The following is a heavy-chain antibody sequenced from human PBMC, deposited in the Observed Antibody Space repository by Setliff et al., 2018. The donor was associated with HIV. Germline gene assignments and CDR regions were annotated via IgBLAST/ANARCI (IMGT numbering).Heavy chain of an antibody. CDR2: IYYSGST. Sequence: SETLSLTCNVSGGSITNNNYYWGWIRQPPGKGLEWIASIYYSGSTSYNPALKSRVTMSVDAAKSQFFLKVASVTAADTAMYFCVRLYRGSTTKEKSDSWGQGMLVTAPQ. D-gene: IGHD1-26*01. CDR3: VRLYRGSTTKEKSDS. CDR1: GGSITNNNYY. V-gene: IGHV4-39*07. J-gene: IGHJ4*02.